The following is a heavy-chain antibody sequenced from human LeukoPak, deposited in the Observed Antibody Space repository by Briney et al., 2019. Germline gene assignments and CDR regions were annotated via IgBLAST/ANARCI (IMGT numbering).Heavy chain of an antibody. D-gene: IGHD4-23*01. CDR1: GGSISSYY. CDR2: IYYSGST. CDR3: AREIYGGNYY. V-gene: IGHV4-59*01. J-gene: IGHJ4*02. Sequence: SETLSLACTVSGGSISSYYWSWIRQPPGKGLEWIGYIYYSGSTNYNPSLKSRVAISVDTSKNQFSLKLSSVTAADTAVYYCAREIYGGNYYWGQGTLVTVSS.